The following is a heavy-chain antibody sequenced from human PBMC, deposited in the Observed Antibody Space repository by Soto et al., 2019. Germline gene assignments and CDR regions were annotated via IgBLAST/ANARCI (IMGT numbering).Heavy chain of an antibody. Sequence: QVQLVQSGAEVKKPGASVKVSCKASGYTFTNYAIHWVRQAPGQRLEWMGWINGGNGHTKYSQKLQGRVTMTTDTSTSTAYMELRSLRSDDTAVYYCARGPPDGWEPPLHYFDYWGQGTLVTVSS. D-gene: IGHD1-26*01. V-gene: IGHV1-3*01. J-gene: IGHJ4*02. CDR3: ARGPPDGWEPPLHYFDY. CDR2: INGGNGHT. CDR1: GYTFTNYA.